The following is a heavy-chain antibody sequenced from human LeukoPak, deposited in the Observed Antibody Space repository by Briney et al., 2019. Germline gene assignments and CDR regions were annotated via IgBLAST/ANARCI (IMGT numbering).Heavy chain of an antibody. CDR2: INPNSGGT. V-gene: IGHV1-2*02. CDR1: GYTFTGYY. CDR3: ARDPTVYDSSGFGGDY. J-gene: IGHJ4*02. Sequence: ASVKVSCKASGYTFTGYYMHWVRQAPGQGLGWMGWINPNSGGTNYAQKFQGRVTMTRDTSISTAYMELSRLRSDDTAVYYCARDPTVYDSSGFGGDYWGQGTLVTVSS. D-gene: IGHD3-22*01.